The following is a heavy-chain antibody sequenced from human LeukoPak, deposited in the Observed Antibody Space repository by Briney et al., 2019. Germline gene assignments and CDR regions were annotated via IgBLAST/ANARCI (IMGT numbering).Heavy chain of an antibody. V-gene: IGHV4-59*01. J-gene: IGHJ4*02. CDR2: IYYSGST. CDR3: ARDSLGYFDY. Sequence: SETLSLTCTVSGGSISSYYWSRIRQPPGKGLEWIGYIYYSGSTNYNPSLKSRVTISVDTSKNQFSLKLSSVTAADTAVYYCARDSLGYFDYWGQGTLVTVSS. CDR1: GGSISSYY.